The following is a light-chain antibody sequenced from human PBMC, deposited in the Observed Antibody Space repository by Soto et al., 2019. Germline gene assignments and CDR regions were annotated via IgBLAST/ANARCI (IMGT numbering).Light chain of an antibody. CDR2: GAS. V-gene: IGKV3-15*01. CDR1: QSVSSN. J-gene: IGKJ4*01. Sequence: EIVMTQSPATLSVSPGERATLSCRASQSVSSNLAWYQQQPGQAPRLLIYGASTRATGIPARFSGSGSGTEFTLTIRSLQSEDFAVYYCQQYNNWPLTFGGGTKVEIK. CDR3: QQYNNWPLT.